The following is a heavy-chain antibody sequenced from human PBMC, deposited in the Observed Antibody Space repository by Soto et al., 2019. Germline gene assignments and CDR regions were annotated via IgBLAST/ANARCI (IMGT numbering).Heavy chain of an antibody. CDR1: GFTFSIYW. V-gene: IGHV3-74*01. Sequence: EVQLVESGGGLVPAGGSLRLSCAASGFTFSIYWMHWVRQAPGKGLVWVSRIIGDGSTTNYADSVKGRFTISRDNAMNMLYLHVSGLRAEDTAVYYCARGGLRSYWFDPWGQGTLVTVSS. D-gene: IGHD3-10*01. CDR2: IIGDGSTT. CDR3: ARGGLRSYWFDP. J-gene: IGHJ5*02.